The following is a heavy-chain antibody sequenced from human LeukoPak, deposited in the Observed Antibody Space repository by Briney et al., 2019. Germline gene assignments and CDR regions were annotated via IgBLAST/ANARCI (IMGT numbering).Heavy chain of an antibody. Sequence: PGGSLRLSCAASGFTFSTYVIHWVRQAPGKGLEWVSAISGSGGSTYYADSVKGRFTISTDNSKNTLYLQMNSLRAEDTAVYYCAKDRSGDYSEYFDYWGQGTLVTVSS. V-gene: IGHV3-23*01. D-gene: IGHD4-11*01. CDR1: GFTFSTYV. CDR3: AKDRSGDYSEYFDY. CDR2: ISGSGGST. J-gene: IGHJ4*02.